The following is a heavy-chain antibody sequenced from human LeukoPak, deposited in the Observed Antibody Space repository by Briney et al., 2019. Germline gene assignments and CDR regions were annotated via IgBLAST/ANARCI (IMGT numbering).Heavy chain of an antibody. D-gene: IGHD5-12*01. Sequence: SVKVSCKASGGTFSSYAISWVRRAPGQGLEWMGGIIPIFGTANYAQKFQGRVTITTDESTSTAYMELSSLRSEDTAVYYCARSLYSGYVYWFDPWGQGTLVTVSS. CDR3: ARSLYSGYVYWFDP. CDR1: GGTFSSYA. J-gene: IGHJ5*02. CDR2: IIPIFGTA. V-gene: IGHV1-69*05.